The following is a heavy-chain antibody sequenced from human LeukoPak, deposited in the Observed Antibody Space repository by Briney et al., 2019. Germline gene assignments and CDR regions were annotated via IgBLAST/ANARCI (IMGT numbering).Heavy chain of an antibody. J-gene: IGHJ5*02. CDR1: GFTFSSYA. Sequence: GGSLRLSCAASGFTFSSYAIHWVRQAPGKGLEWVAVIAYDGGNKYYADSVKGRFTISRDNSKNPLFLQMNSLRAEDTAVYYCARDSSPWYYYDRSGSNGFDPWGQGTLVTVSS. CDR3: ARDSSPWYYYDRSGSNGFDP. V-gene: IGHV3-30-3*01. CDR2: IAYDGGNK. D-gene: IGHD3-22*01.